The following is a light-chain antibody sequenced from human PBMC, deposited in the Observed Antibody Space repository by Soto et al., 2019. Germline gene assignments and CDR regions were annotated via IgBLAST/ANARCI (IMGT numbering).Light chain of an antibody. CDR3: QQYYSIPLS. J-gene: IGKJ4*01. V-gene: IGKV4-1*01. CDR1: QSVLYSSNNMNY. CDR2: WAS. Sequence: DFVMTQSPDSLAVSLGETDTINCKSSQSVLYSSNNMNYLSWYQQKPGQPPKLLIYWASTRKSGVLDRISGSGSGTDFTHTISSLQAEDVAVYYCQQYYSIPLSYGGGTKVEIK.